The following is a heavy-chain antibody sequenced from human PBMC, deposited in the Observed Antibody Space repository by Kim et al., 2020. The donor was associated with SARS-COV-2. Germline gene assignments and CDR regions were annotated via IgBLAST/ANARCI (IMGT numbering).Heavy chain of an antibody. Sequence: GGSLRLSCAASGFTFSSYAMSWVRQAPGKGLEWVSAISGSGGSTYYADSVKGRFTISRDNSKNTLYLQMNSLRAEDTAVYYCAKRQTLSVMVRGPGGMDVWGQGTTVTVSS. CDR1: GFTFSSYA. D-gene: IGHD3-10*01. V-gene: IGHV3-23*01. J-gene: IGHJ6*02. CDR3: AKRQTLSVMVRGPGGMDV. CDR2: ISGSGGST.